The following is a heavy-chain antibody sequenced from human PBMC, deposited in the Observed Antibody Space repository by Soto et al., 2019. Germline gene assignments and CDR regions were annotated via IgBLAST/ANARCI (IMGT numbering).Heavy chain of an antibody. CDR3: VRHLKAEAAAMPY. D-gene: IGHD6-19*01. V-gene: IGHV4-39*01. Sequence: SETLSLTCRVSGYSISDTIYYWGWVRQPPGKGLEWIGSIHYSGTTQFHPSLKTRVTISVDTSKNEFSLRLRSVTAADTAVYYCVRHLKAEAAAMPYWGQGIPVTVSS. CDR2: IHYSGTT. CDR1: GYSISDTIYY. J-gene: IGHJ4*02.